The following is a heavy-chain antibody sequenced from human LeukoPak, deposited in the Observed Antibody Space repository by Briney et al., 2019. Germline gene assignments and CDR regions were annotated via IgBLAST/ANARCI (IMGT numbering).Heavy chain of an antibody. CDR2: SDGSTT. D-gene: IGHD3-10*02. Sequence: PGGSLRLSCAASGFTFSSYWMHWVRQAPGKGLVWVSRSDGSTTSYADSVKGRVTISRDNAKNTLYLQMNSLRAEDTAVYYCAELGITMIGGVWGKGTTVTISS. J-gene: IGHJ6*04. V-gene: IGHV3-74*01. CDR1: GFTFSSYW. CDR3: AELGITMIGGV.